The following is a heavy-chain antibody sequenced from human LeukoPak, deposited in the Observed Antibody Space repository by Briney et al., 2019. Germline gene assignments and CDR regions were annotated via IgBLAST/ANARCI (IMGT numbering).Heavy chain of an antibody. J-gene: IGHJ4*02. V-gene: IGHV3-23*01. CDR1: GFTFSSYA. CDR2: ISGSGGST. D-gene: IGHD4-17*01. CDR3: AKNAWNDYANFDY. Sequence: GGSLRLSCAASGFTFSSYAMSWVRQAPGKGQEWVSGISGSGGSTYYADSVKGRFTISRDNSKNTLYLQMNSLRAEDTAVYYCAKNAWNDYANFDYWGQGTLVTVSS.